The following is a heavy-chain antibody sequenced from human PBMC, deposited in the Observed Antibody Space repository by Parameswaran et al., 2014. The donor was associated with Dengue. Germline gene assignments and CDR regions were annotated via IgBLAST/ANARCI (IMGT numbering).Heavy chain of an antibody. V-gene: IGHV3-48*04. CDR2: ISSSSSTI. Sequence: GLEWVSYISSSSSTIYYADSVKGRFTISRDNAKNSLYLQMNSLRAEDTAVYYCARELTPFVLGNVYYYYGMDVWGQGTTVTVSS. CDR3: ARELTPFVLGNVYYYYGMDV. D-gene: IGHD7-27*01. J-gene: IGHJ6*02.